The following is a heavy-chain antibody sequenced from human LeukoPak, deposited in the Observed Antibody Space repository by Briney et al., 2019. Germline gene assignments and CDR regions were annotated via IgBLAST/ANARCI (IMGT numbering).Heavy chain of an antibody. CDR3: ARDSPRDYYDSSGYYYYAFDS. J-gene: IGHJ3*02. CDR2: IYTIAST. V-gene: IGHV4-4*07. D-gene: IGHD3-22*01. Sequence: SDTLSLTCTLAARSISSYYWGWIRQPAGEGREWIVRIYTIASTNYNPSLKSRVTMSVDTSKNQFSLKLSSVTAADTAVYYCARDSPRDYYDSSGYYYYAFDSGGQGTMVTVSS. CDR1: ARSISSYY.